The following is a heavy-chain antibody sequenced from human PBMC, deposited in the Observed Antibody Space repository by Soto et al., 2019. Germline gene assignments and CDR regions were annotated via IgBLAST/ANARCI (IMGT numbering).Heavy chain of an antibody. J-gene: IGHJ6*02. CDR3: AGEGGAVAVPKDYYGMDV. D-gene: IGHD6-19*01. Sequence: QVQLVQSGAEVKKPGSSVKVSCKASGGTFSSYAISWVRQAPGQGLEWMGGIIPIFGKANYAQKFQGRVTITADEYTSTAYMELSSLRSEETAVYYCAGEGGAVAVPKDYYGMDVWGQGTTVTGSS. CDR1: GGTFSSYA. CDR2: IIPIFGKA. V-gene: IGHV1-69*01.